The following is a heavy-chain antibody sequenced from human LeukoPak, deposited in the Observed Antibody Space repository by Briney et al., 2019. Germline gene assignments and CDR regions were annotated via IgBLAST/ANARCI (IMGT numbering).Heavy chain of an antibody. V-gene: IGHV1-69*05. J-gene: IGHJ4*02. CDR1: GGTFSSYA. Sequence: GASVKASCKASGGTFSSYAISWVRQAPGQGLEWMGRIIPIFGTANYAQKFQGRVTITTDESTSTAYMELSSLRSEDTAVYYCARVADTAMEYYFDYWGQGTLVTVSS. CDR3: ARVADTAMEYYFDY. D-gene: IGHD5-18*01. CDR2: IIPIFGTA.